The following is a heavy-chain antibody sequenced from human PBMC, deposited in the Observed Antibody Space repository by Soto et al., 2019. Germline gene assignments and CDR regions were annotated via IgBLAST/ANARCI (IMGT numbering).Heavy chain of an antibody. Sequence: GGSLRLSCTVSGFAFNNYGINWVRQAPGKGLEWVSSISKSDYTYYSDSVKGRFAISRDNAKSSVSLQMNTLRVEDTAVYYCAREDSIIIPAVSDFWGQGTLVTVFS. CDR3: AREDSIIIPAVSDF. J-gene: IGHJ4*02. CDR2: ISKSDYT. D-gene: IGHD2-2*01. V-gene: IGHV3-21*01. CDR1: GFAFNNYG.